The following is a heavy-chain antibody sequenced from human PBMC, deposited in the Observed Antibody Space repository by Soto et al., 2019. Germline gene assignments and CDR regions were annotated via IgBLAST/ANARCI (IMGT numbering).Heavy chain of an antibody. J-gene: IGHJ4*02. CDR3: AKEMFAAAYAATSAFDL. CDR1: GYTFTGYY. CDR2: INPNSGGT. D-gene: IGHD2-8*01. Sequence: ASVKVSCKASGYTFTGYYMHWVRQAPGQGLEWMGWINPNSGGTNYAQKFQGWVTMTRDTSISTAYMELSRLRSDDTAVYYCAKEMFAAAYAATSAFDLWGQGTLVTVSS. V-gene: IGHV1-2*04.